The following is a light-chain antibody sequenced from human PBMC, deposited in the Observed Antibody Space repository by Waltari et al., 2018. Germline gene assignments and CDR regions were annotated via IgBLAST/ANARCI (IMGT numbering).Light chain of an antibody. CDR3: QQYNSYPWT. J-gene: IGKJ1*01. V-gene: IGKV1-5*03. CDR2: TAS. CDR1: ESISNW. Sequence: DIQMTQSPSTLSASVGDSVTITCRASESISNWLAWYQQKPGKAHRLLIYTASISQDGVPSRFTGSGSGTEFTLTISSLQPDDFAVYYCQQYNSYPWTFGQGTKVEI.